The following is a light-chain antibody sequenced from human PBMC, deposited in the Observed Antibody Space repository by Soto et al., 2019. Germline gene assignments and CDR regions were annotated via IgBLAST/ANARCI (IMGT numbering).Light chain of an antibody. CDR1: QSVSSNY. J-gene: IGKJ4*01. V-gene: IGKV3-20*01. Sequence: EIVLTQSPGTLSLSPGERATLSCRASQSVSSNYLAWYQQKPGQARRLLIYGASSRATGIPDRFSGSGSGTDFTLTISRLEPEDFVVYYCQQYGSSPPLTFGGGTKVEIK. CDR3: QQYGSSPPLT. CDR2: GAS.